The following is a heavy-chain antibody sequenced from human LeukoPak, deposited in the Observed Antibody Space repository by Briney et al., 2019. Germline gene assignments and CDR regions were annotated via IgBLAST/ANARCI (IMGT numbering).Heavy chain of an antibody. V-gene: IGHV3-53*01. Sequence: PGGSLRLSCAASGFTVSSNYMSWVRQAPGKGLEWVSEIYSDTRTYYAASVEGRFSISRDNSQNTVYLQMNSLRAEDTAVYYCARDLREHGVFDIWGRGTMVTVSS. CDR3: ARDLREHGVFDI. D-gene: IGHD1-26*01. CDR2: IYSDTRT. J-gene: IGHJ3*02. CDR1: GFTVSSNY.